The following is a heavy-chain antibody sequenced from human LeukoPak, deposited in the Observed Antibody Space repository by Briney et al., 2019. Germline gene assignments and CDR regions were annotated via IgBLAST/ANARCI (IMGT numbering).Heavy chain of an antibody. D-gene: IGHD5-12*01. Sequence: GGSLRLSCAASGFTFSSYAMHWVRQAPGKGLEWVAVISYDGSNKYYADSVKGRFTISRDNSKNTLYLQMNSLRAEDTAVYYCARDRGSGYGPPDLDYWGQGTPVTVSS. V-gene: IGHV3-30*04. CDR2: ISYDGSNK. CDR1: GFTFSSYA. J-gene: IGHJ4*02. CDR3: ARDRGSGYGPPDLDY.